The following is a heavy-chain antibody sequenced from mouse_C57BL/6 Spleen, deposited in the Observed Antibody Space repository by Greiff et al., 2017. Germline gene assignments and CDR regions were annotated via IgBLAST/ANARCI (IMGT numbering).Heavy chain of an antibody. CDR2: IYPGDGDT. J-gene: IGHJ2*01. Sequence: VQLQESGPELVKPGASVKISCKASGYAFSSSWMNWVKQRPGKGLEWIGRIYPGDGDTNYNGKFKGKATLTADKSSSTAYMQLSSLTSEDSAVYFCARVGFDYWGQGTTLTVSS. CDR1: GYAFSSSW. V-gene: IGHV1-82*01. CDR3: ARVGFDY.